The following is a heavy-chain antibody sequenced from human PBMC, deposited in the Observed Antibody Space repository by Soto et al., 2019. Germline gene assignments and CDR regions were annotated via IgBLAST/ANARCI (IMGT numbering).Heavy chain of an antibody. V-gene: IGHV4-59*01. CDR1: GASITSYY. CDR2: IYYSGST. J-gene: IGHJ1*01. CDR3: ASQGYCSGGSCYSQYFQH. D-gene: IGHD2-15*01. Sequence: SGTLSLTCTVPGASITSYYWSWIRQPPGKGLEWIGYIYYSGSTNYNPSLKSRVTISVDTSKNQFSLKLSSVTAADTAVYYCASQGYCSGGSCYSQYFQHWGQGTLVTVS.